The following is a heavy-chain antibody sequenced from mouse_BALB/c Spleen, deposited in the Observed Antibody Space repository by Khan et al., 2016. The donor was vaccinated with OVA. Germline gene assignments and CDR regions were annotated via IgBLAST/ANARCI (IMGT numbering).Heavy chain of an antibody. CDR1: GYTFSSYW. Sequence: QVQLQQSGGDLMKPGASVKISCKATGYTFSSYWIEWVKQRPGHGLEWIGQIFPGSGSTTYNEKFKGKATFTADTSSNTAYMQLSSLTSEDSAVYDGARGGYGGFAYWGQGTLVTVSA. J-gene: IGHJ3*01. CDR2: IFPGSGST. CDR3: ARGGYGGFAY. D-gene: IGHD2-2*01. V-gene: IGHV1-9*01.